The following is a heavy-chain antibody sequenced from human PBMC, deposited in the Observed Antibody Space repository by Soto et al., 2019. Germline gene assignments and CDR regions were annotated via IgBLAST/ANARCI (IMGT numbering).Heavy chain of an antibody. Sequence: GGSLRLSCAASGFTFSSYAMHWVRQAPGKGLEWVAVISYDGSNKYYADSVKGRFTISRDNSKNTLYLQMNSLRAEDTAVYYCARGGYGSGSYHNPPYYYYGMDVWGQGTTVTVSS. V-gene: IGHV3-30-3*01. D-gene: IGHD3-10*01. CDR1: GFTFSSYA. J-gene: IGHJ6*02. CDR3: ARGGYGSGSYHNPPYYYYGMDV. CDR2: ISYDGSNK.